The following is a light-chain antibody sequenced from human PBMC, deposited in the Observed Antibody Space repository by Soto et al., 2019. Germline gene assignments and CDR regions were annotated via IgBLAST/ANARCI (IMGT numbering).Light chain of an antibody. Sequence: QSVLTQPASVSGSPGQSITISCTGTSSDIGTYKYVSCFQHHPGKAPKLIIFEVSNRPSGISDRFSGFKSANTAYLTISGVQPEDEADYHCSSYTTIKTFVFGGGTQLTVL. CDR3: SSYTTIKTFV. J-gene: IGLJ2*01. CDR2: EVS. CDR1: SSDIGTYKY. V-gene: IGLV2-14*01.